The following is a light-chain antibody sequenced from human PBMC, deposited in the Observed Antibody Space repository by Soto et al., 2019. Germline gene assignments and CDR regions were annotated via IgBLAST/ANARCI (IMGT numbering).Light chain of an antibody. V-gene: IGKV1-5*01. Sequence: DIQMTQSPSTLSASVGDRVTITCRASQSITDWVAWYQQKPGEAPKLLIYDDSSLERGVPSRFSGSGSGTEFILTINSLQPEDFATYYCQQYNTYPWTFGEGTKVEIK. CDR2: DDS. J-gene: IGKJ1*01. CDR1: QSITDW. CDR3: QQYNTYPWT.